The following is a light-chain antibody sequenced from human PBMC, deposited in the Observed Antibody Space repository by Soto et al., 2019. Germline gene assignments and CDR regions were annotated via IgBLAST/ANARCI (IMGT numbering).Light chain of an antibody. V-gene: IGKV3-15*01. CDR1: QAISCN. CDR2: GAS. Sequence: EIEMTQSPSTLSASRGDRATLSCRANQAISCNLAWYQQKPGKAPRLLIYGASTSATGIPDRFSGSGSGTEFTLTISSLQSEDFAVYYCQHYNNWLGTFGGGTKVEIK. J-gene: IGKJ4*01. CDR3: QHYNNWLGT.